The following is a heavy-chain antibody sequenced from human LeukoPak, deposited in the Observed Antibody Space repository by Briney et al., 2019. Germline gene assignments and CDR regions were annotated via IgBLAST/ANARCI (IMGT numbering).Heavy chain of an antibody. CDR2: INHSGST. D-gene: IGHD6-19*01. CDR1: GASFSGYY. J-gene: IGHJ6*02. V-gene: IGHV4-34*01. CDR3: ARAGLIAVAGPYYYYYGMDV. Sequence: SETLSLTCAVYGASFSGYYWSWIRQPPGKGLEWIGEINHSGSTNYNPSLKSRVTISVDTSKNQFSLKLSSVTAADTAVYYCARAGLIAVAGPYYYYYGMDVWGQGTTVTVSS.